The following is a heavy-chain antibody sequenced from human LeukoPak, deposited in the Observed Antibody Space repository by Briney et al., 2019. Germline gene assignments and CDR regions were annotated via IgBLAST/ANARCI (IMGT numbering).Heavy chain of an antibody. V-gene: IGHV5-51*01. CDR3: ARLSYCSGGSCYSGVYYYYGMDV. Sequence: GESLKISCKGSGYSLTSYWIGWVRQMPGKGLEWMGIIYPGDSDTRYSPSFQGQVTISADKSISTAYLQWSSLKASDTAMYYCARLSYCSGGSCYSGVYYYYGMDVWGQGTTVTVSS. J-gene: IGHJ6*02. CDR2: IYPGDSDT. CDR1: GYSLTSYW. D-gene: IGHD2-15*01.